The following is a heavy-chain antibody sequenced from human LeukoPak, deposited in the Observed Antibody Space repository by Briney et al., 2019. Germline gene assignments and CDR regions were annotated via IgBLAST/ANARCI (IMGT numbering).Heavy chain of an antibody. V-gene: IGHV5-51*01. D-gene: IGHD3-3*01. CDR1: GYSFTTYW. CDR2: IYPGDSDT. CDR3: VRHRSDGGGDY. J-gene: IGHJ4*02. Sequence: GESLKISCEGSGYSFTTYWIAWVRQMPGEGLEWMGIIYPGDSDTRYSPSFQGQVTISADRSISTAFLQWSSLKASDTATYYCVRHRSDGGGDYWGQGTLVTVSS.